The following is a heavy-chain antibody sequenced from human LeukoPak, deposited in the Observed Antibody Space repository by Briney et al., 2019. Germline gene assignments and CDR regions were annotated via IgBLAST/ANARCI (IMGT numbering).Heavy chain of an antibody. Sequence: GGSLRLSCAASGFTFSSYGMHWFRQAPGKGLEWVAVIWYDGSNKYYADSVKGRFTISRDNSKNTLYLQMNSLRAEDTAVYYCARDDYDFWSGYGLNGMDVWGQGTTVTVSS. V-gene: IGHV3-33*01. J-gene: IGHJ6*02. D-gene: IGHD3-3*01. CDR3: ARDDYDFWSGYGLNGMDV. CDR2: IWYDGSNK. CDR1: GFTFSSYG.